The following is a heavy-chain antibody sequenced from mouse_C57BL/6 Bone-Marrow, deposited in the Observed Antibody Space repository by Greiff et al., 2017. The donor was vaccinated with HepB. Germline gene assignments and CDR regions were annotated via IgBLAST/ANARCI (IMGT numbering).Heavy chain of an antibody. D-gene: IGHD2-4*01. CDR3: ARWAGLRETFDY. V-gene: IGHV1-81*01. J-gene: IGHJ2*01. CDR2: IYPRSGNT. CDR1: GYTFTSYG. Sequence: VQLQESGAELARPGASVKLSCKASGYTFTSYGISWVKQRTGQGLEWIGEIYPRSGNTYYNEKFKGKATLTADKSSSTAYMELRSLTSEDSAVYFCARWAGLRETFDYWGQGTTLTVSS.